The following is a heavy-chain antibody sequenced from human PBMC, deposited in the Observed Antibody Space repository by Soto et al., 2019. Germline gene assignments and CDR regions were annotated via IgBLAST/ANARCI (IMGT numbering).Heavy chain of an antibody. D-gene: IGHD4-17*01. J-gene: IGHJ5*02. CDR2: IYYSGST. Sequence: SETLSLTCTVSGGSISSYYWSWIRQPPGKGLEWIGYIYYSGSTNYNPSLKSRVTISVDTSKNQFSLKLSSVTAADTAVYYCARVLLRWQDNWFDTWGQGTLVTVSS. CDR3: ARVLLRWQDNWFDT. V-gene: IGHV4-59*01. CDR1: GGSISSYY.